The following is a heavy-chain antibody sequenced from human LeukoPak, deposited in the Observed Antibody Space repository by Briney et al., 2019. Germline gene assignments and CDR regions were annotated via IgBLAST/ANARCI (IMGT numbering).Heavy chain of an antibody. D-gene: IGHD5-24*01. CDR1: GYTFTSYG. V-gene: IGHV1-18*01. CDR2: ISAYNCNT. J-gene: IGHJ4*02. Sequence: VASVKVSCKASGYTFTSYGISWVRQAPGQGLEWMGWISAYNCNTNYAQKLQGRVTMTTDTSTSTAYMELRSLRSDDTAVYYCASHRRGWLLHFDYWGQGTLVTVSS. CDR3: ASHRRGWLLHFDY.